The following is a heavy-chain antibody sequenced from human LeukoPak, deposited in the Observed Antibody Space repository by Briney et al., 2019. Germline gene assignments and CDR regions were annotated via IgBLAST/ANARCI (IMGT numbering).Heavy chain of an antibody. CDR3: VKDLYYDNSGYYSGAFDY. V-gene: IGHV3-66*01. Sequence: GGSLRLSCAASGFXVSSNSISWVRQAPGKGRECVSVIYSGGSTYYADSVKGRFTISRDNSKNTLYLQMSSLRVEDTAVYYCVKDLYYDNSGYYSGAFDYWGQGTLVTVSS. J-gene: IGHJ4*02. D-gene: IGHD3-22*01. CDR2: IYSGGST. CDR1: GFXVSSNS.